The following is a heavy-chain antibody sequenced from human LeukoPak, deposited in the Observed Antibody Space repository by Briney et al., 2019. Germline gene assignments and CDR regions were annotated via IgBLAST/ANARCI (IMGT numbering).Heavy chain of an antibody. CDR1: GGTFSSYA. D-gene: IGHD5-12*01. CDR3: ARYNWRGYDSPWYYYYGMDV. J-gene: IGHJ6*04. Sequence: SVKVSCKASGGTFSSYAISWVRQAPGQGLEWMGGIIPIFGTANYAQKFQGRVTITVDESTSTAYMELSSLRSEDTAVYYCARYNWRGYDSPWYYYYGMDVWGKGTTVTVSS. V-gene: IGHV1-69*13. CDR2: IIPIFGTA.